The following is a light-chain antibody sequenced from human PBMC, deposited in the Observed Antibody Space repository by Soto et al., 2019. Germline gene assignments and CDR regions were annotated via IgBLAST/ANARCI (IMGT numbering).Light chain of an antibody. CDR1: NSNIGSNY. CDR2: TNN. Sequence: QSVLTQPPSASGTPGQRVTISCSGRNSNIGSNYVYWYQQVPGTAPKLLIYTNNQRPSGVPDRISGSKSGTSASLAISGLQSDDEADYYCAAWDDSLNGRVFGTGTKVTVL. V-gene: IGLV1-44*01. J-gene: IGLJ1*01. CDR3: AAWDDSLNGRV.